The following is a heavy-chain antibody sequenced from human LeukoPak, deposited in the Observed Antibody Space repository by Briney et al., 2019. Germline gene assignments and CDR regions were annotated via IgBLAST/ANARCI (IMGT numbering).Heavy chain of an antibody. Sequence: GGSLRLSCAVSGFTFSSYAMSWVRQAPGKGLEWVSAISGSGGSTYYADSVKGRFTISRDNSKNTLYLQMNSLRAEDTAVYHCAKSAHWTVTPENYFDYWGQGTLVTVSS. D-gene: IGHD4-17*01. CDR2: ISGSGGST. CDR3: AKSAHWTVTPENYFDY. CDR1: GFTFSSYA. J-gene: IGHJ4*02. V-gene: IGHV3-23*01.